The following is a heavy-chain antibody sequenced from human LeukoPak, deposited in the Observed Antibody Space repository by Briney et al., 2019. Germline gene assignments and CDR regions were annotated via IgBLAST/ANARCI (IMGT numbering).Heavy chain of an antibody. D-gene: IGHD6-19*01. Sequence: EGSLRLSCAASGFTFSNAWMSWVRQAPGKGLEWVGRIKSKTDGGTTDYAAPVKGRFTILRDDSKNTLYLQMNGLKTEDTAVYYCTTEQQWPVGGPEIWGQGTMVTVSS. V-gene: IGHV3-15*01. CDR2: IKSKTDGGTT. J-gene: IGHJ3*02. CDR1: GFTFSNAW. CDR3: TTEQQWPVGGPEI.